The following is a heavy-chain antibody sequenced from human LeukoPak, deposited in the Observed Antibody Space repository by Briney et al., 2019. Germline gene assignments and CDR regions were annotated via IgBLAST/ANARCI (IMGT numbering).Heavy chain of an antibody. CDR2: ISGSGGST. CDR3: AKDHPTVTVGSVRVGAFDV. V-gene: IGHV3-23*01. CDR1: GFTFSSYA. J-gene: IGHJ3*01. Sequence: PGGSLRLSCAASGFTFSSYAMSWVRQAPGKGLEWVSAISGSGGSTYYADSVKGRFTISRDNSKNTLYLQMNSLRAEDTAVYYCAKDHPTVTVGSVRVGAFDVWGQGTIVTVSS. D-gene: IGHD4-17*01.